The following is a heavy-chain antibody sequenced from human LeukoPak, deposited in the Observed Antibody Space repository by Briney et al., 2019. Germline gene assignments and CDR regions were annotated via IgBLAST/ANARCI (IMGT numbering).Heavy chain of an antibody. CDR1: GFTFTRYD. CDR3: AREIVVEIGLIDY. D-gene: IGHD3-22*01. J-gene: IGHJ4*02. V-gene: IGHV3-30-3*01. Sequence: DPGRSLRLSCAASGFTFTRYDMHWVRQAPGKGLEWVAVISDDGTRKFYADSVKGRFTISRDNSKNTLYLQMNSLRTEDTAVYYCAREIVVEIGLIDYWGQGTLVTISS. CDR2: ISDDGTRK.